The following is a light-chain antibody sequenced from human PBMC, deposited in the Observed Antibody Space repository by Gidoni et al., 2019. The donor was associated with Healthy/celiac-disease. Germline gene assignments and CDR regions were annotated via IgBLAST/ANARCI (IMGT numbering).Light chain of an antibody. Sequence: DIVMTQSPLSLLVTPGEPAAISCRSSKSLLHSNGYNYLDWYLQKPGQSPQLLIYLGSNRASGVPDRFSGSGSSTDFTLKISIVEAEDVGVYYCMQARQTPFTFGPXTKVDIK. CDR1: KSLLHSNGYNY. V-gene: IGKV2-28*01. CDR2: LGS. CDR3: MQARQTPFT. J-gene: IGKJ3*01.